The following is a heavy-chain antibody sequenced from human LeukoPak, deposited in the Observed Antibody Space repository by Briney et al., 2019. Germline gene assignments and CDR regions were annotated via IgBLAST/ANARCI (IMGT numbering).Heavy chain of an antibody. Sequence: GGSLRLSCAASGFTFSDYYMSWIRQAPGKGLEWVSYISSSGSSIYYADSVKGRFTISRDNAKNSLYLQMNSLRAEDTAVYYCARELDLYNWNYGGGYYFDYWGQGTLVTVSS. CDR2: ISSSGSSI. CDR1: GFTFSDYY. CDR3: ARELDLYNWNYGGGYYFDY. D-gene: IGHD1-7*01. J-gene: IGHJ4*02. V-gene: IGHV3-11*04.